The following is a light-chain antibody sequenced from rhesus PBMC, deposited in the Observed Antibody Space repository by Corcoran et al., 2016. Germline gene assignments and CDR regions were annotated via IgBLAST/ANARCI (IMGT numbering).Light chain of an antibody. V-gene: IGKV1-21*01. CDR1: QGISSW. Sequence: DIQMTQSPSSLSASAGDRVTITCRASQGISSWLAWYQQKPGKAPKLLIYKASTLQSGVPSRFSGSGSGTDCTLTITSLQPDDFAPYYLQPYSSAPCSFGRGTKVEIK. CDR2: KAS. J-gene: IGKJ2*01. CDR3: QPYSSAPCS.